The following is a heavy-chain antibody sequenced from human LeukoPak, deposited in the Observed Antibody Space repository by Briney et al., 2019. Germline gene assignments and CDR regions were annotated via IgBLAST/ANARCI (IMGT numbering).Heavy chain of an antibody. Sequence: ASVKVSCKASGYTFTSYDINWVRQATGQGLEWMGWMNPNSGNTGYAQKFQGRVTMTRNTSISTAYMGLSSLRSEDTAVYYCARGRLRITMIVVVNDAFDIWGRGTMVTASS. J-gene: IGHJ3*02. CDR1: GYTFTSYD. CDR2: MNPNSGNT. D-gene: IGHD3-22*01. CDR3: ARGRLRITMIVVVNDAFDI. V-gene: IGHV1-8*01.